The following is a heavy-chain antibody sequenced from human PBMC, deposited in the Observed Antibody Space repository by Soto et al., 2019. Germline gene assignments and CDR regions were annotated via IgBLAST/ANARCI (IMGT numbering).Heavy chain of an antibody. D-gene: IGHD1-26*01. CDR1: GFTFSAHY. Sequence: EVQLVESGGGLVQPGGSLRLSCAASGFTFSAHYMDWVRQAPGKGLEWVGRIKNKANSYTTDDAASVEGRFTISREDSQNSLYLQMNSLKTEDTAVYYCARVSLVGPSGGRYFDYWGQGSQVAVSS. J-gene: IGHJ4*02. CDR2: IKNKANSYTT. CDR3: ARVSLVGPSGGRYFDY. V-gene: IGHV3-72*01.